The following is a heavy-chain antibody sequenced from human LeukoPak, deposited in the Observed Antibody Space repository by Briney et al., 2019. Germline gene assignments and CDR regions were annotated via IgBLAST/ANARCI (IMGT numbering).Heavy chain of an antibody. CDR1: GFTFSSYS. J-gene: IGHJ6*02. V-gene: IGHV3-21*01. CDR2: ISRNSSYI. CDR3: ATPQPPNSWFGESPSYYGMAV. Sequence: GGSLRLSCAASGFTFSSYSMNWVRQAPGKGLEWVSSISRNSSYIYYADSVKGRFTISRDNAKNSLYLQMNSLRGEHTALYYCATPQPPNSWFGESPSYYGMAVCGQRTTVTVSS. D-gene: IGHD3-10*01.